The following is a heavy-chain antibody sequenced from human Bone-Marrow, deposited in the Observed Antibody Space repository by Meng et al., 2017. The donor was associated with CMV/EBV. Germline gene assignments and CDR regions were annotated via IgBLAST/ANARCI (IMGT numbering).Heavy chain of an antibody. D-gene: IGHD5/OR15-5a*01. V-gene: IGHV1-8*01. J-gene: IGHJ6*02. CDR3: ARSLRPHNFYFYGMDL. CDR2: MNPNSGIT. Sequence: ASVKVSCKTSGYTFTSFDINWVRQATGQGLEWMGWMNPNSGITGYAQKFQGGVTITADKSTSTAYMELSSLRSEDTAVYYCARSLRPHNFYFYGMDLWGQGTTVTVSS. CDR1: GYTFTSFD.